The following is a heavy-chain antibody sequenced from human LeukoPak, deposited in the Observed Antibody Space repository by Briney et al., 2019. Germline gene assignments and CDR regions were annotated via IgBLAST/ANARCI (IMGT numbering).Heavy chain of an antibody. CDR3: ARAPSGYYSKPDY. Sequence: ASVKVSCKASGDTFSSYAISWVRQAPGQGLEWMGRIIPILGIANYAQKFQGRVTITADKSTSTAYMELSSLRSEDTAVYYCARAPSGYYSKPDYWGQGTLVTVSS. D-gene: IGHD3-22*01. CDR1: GDTFSSYA. CDR2: IIPILGIA. V-gene: IGHV1-69*04. J-gene: IGHJ4*02.